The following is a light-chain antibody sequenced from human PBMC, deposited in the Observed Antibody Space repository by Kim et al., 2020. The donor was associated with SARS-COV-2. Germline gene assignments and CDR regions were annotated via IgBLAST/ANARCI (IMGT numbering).Light chain of an antibody. CDR1: SLRSYY. V-gene: IGLV3-19*01. Sequence: SSELTQDPAVSVALGQTVRITCQGDSLRSYYASWYQQKPGQAPILFIYGKNNRPSGIPDRFSGSASGNTASLTITGVQAEDEGDFYCNSLDSSGNHVVFG. CDR2: GKN. J-gene: IGLJ2*01. CDR3: NSLDSSGNHVV.